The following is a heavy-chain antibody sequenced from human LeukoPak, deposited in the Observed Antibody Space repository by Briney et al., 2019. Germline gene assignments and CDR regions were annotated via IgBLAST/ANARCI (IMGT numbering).Heavy chain of an antibody. D-gene: IGHD2-2*01. J-gene: IGHJ6*03. V-gene: IGHV1-69*13. Sequence: SVKVSCKASGGTFSSYAISWVRQAPGQGLEWMGGIIPIFGTANYAQKFQGRVTITADESTSTAYMELSSLRSEDTAVYYCARDREDIVVVPDRSGPYYYMDVWGKGTTVTVS. CDR2: IIPIFGTA. CDR1: GGTFSSYA. CDR3: ARDREDIVVVPDRSGPYYYMDV.